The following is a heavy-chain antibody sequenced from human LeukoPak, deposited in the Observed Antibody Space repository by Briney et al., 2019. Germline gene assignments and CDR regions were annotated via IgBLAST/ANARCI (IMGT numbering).Heavy chain of an antibody. D-gene: IGHD3/OR15-3a*01. Sequence: ASVKVSCKASGYTFTAYYVHWVRQAPGQGLEWMGWINPNTGGTNYAQRFQGRVTMTSDTSISTAYMELNRLRSDDTALYYCARDRTYFDLWGRGTLVSVSS. CDR2: INPNTGGT. CDR1: GYTFTAYY. CDR3: ARDRTYFDL. V-gene: IGHV1-2*02. J-gene: IGHJ2*01.